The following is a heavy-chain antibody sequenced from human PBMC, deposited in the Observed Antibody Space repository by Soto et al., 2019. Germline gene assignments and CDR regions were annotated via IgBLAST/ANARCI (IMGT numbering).Heavy chain of an antibody. D-gene: IGHD1-26*01. J-gene: IGHJ3*02. CDR2: IKSKTDGGTT. CDR3: TTHVNKVGATTRDAFDI. Sequence: GESLKISCAASGFTFSNAWMSWVRQAPGKGLEWVGRIKSKTDGGTTDYAAPVKGRFTISRDDSKNTLYLQMNSLKTEDTAVYYCTTHVNKVGATTRDAFDIWGQGTMVTVSS. CDR1: GFTFSNAW. V-gene: IGHV3-15*01.